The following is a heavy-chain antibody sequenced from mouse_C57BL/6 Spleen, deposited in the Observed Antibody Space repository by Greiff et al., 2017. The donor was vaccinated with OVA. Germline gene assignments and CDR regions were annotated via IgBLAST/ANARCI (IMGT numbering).Heavy chain of an antibody. CDR3: ARRRNWDAFDY. J-gene: IGHJ2*01. CDR2: IDPSDSYT. CDR1: GYTFTSYW. Sequence: QVQLQQPGPELVRPGTSVKLSCKASGYTFTSYWMHWVKQRPGQGLEWIGVIDPSDSYTNYNQKFKGKAPLTVDTSSSTAYMQLSSLTYEDSAVYYCARRRNWDAFDYWGQGTTVTVSS. V-gene: IGHV1-59*01. D-gene: IGHD4-1*01.